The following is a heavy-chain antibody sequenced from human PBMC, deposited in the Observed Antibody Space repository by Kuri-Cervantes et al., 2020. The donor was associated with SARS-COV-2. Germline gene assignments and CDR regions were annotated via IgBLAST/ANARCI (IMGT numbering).Heavy chain of an antibody. CDR3: ARNMVRGVIIVWFGP. Sequence: SVKVSCKASGGTFSSYAISRVRQAPGQGLEWMGGIIPILGIANYAQKFQGRVTITADKSTSTAYMELSSLRSEDTAVYYCARNMVRGVIIVWFGPWGQGTLVTVSS. CDR2: IIPILGIA. V-gene: IGHV1-69*10. J-gene: IGHJ5*02. CDR1: GGTFSSYA. D-gene: IGHD3-10*01.